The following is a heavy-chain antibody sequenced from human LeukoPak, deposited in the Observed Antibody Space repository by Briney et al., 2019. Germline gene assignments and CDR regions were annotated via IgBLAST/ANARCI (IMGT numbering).Heavy chain of an antibody. Sequence: GGSLRLSCAASGFTFSSYSMNWVRQAPGKGLEWVSSISSSRSYIYYADSLKGRFAISRDNAKNSLYLQMNSLRVEHTAVYYCARAGYNLRGFDYWGQGTLVTVSS. D-gene: IGHD5-24*01. CDR2: ISSSRSYI. V-gene: IGHV3-21*01. CDR3: ARAGYNLRGFDY. J-gene: IGHJ4*02. CDR1: GFTFSSYS.